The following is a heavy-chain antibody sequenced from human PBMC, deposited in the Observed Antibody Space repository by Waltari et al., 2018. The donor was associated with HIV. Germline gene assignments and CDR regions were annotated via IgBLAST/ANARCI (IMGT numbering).Heavy chain of an antibody. D-gene: IGHD6-19*01. CDR2: MYTDGGTA. CDR3: ARRHSSVGILDS. V-gene: IGHV3-74*01. J-gene: IGHJ4*02. CDR1: GFNFSNYW. Sequence: EVQLVESGGGLVQPGGSLRLSCAASGFNFSNYWMNWVRQAPGKGLVWVSRMYTDGGTASYADSVKGRFTISRDNAKNTLYLQMNSLRAEDTAVYYCARRHSSVGILDSWGQGTLVTVSS.